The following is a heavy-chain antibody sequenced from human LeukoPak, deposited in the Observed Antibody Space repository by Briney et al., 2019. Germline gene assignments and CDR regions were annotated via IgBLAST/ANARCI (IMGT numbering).Heavy chain of an antibody. D-gene: IGHD5-12*01. CDR3: ARIPLGYSGAYYFDS. CDR1: RGSISGSILSYY. Sequence: SETLSLTCTVSRGSISGSILSYYWSWLRQPPGKGLEWIGYISSSGSTNDNPSLRSRVTISVDTSKNQFFLNLSSVSAADTAVYYCARIPLGYSGAYYFDSWGQGTLVTVSP. V-gene: IGHV4-4*09. J-gene: IGHJ4*02. CDR2: ISSSGST.